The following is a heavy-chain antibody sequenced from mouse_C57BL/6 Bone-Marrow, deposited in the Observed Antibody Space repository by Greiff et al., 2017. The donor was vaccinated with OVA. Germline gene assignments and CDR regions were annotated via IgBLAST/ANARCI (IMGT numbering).Heavy chain of an antibody. J-gene: IGHJ4*01. CDR3: ARSEDYFYAMDY. CDR1: GYTFTSYW. V-gene: IGHV1-55*01. Sequence: VQLQQPGAELVKPGASVKMSCKASGYTFTSYWITWVKQRPGQGLEWIGDIYPGSGSTNSNEKFKSKATLTVDTSSSTAYMQLSSLTSEDSAVYYCARSEDYFYAMDYWGQGTSVTVSS. D-gene: IGHD1-1*01. CDR2: IYPGSGST.